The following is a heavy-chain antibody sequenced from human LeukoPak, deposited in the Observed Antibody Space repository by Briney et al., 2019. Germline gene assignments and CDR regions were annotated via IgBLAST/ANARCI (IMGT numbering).Heavy chain of an antibody. V-gene: IGHV1-2*02. CDR3: ARDAGFAIQLWLGEIDYGMDV. CDR1: GYTFTGYY. J-gene: IGHJ6*02. D-gene: IGHD5-18*01. CDR2: INPNSGGT. Sequence: ASVKFSCKAYGYTFTGYYMHWVRQAPGQGLEWMGWINPNSGGTNYAQKFQGRVTMTRDTSISTAYMELSRLRSDDTAVYYCARDAGFAIQLWLGEIDYGMDVWGQGTTVTVSS.